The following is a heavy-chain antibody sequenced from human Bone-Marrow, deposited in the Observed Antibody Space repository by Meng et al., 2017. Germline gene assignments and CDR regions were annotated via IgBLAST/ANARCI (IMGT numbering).Heavy chain of an antibody. J-gene: IGHJ4*02. D-gene: IGHD6-13*01. CDR3: ATGAAAADH. CDR1: GVSFTDAW. Sequence: VQLVESGGGSVKPGGSLRLSCVASGVSFTDAWRGWVRQAPGKGLEWVGRIETKSEGGTADYAAPVKGRFSISRDDSKNTLYLQMNTLISEDTGVYFCATGAAAADHWGQGTLVTVSS. V-gene: IGHV3-15*04. CDR2: IETKSEGGTA.